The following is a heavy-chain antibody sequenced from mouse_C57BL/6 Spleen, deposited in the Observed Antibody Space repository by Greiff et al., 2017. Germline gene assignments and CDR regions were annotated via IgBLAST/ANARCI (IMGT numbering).Heavy chain of an antibody. Sequence: QVQLQQPGAELVKPGASVKLSCKASGYTFTSYWMQWVKQRPGQGLEWIGEIDPSDSSTNYNQKFKGKATLTVDTSSSTAYMQLSSLTSEDSAVYYCSRGGIPCMEDWGQGTSVTVAA. CDR3: SRGGIPCMED. CDR2: IDPSDSST. CDR1: GYTFTSYW. J-gene: IGHJ4*01. V-gene: IGHV1-50*01.